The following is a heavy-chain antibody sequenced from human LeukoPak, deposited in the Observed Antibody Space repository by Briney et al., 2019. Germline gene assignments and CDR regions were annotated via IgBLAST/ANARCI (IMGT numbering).Heavy chain of an antibody. V-gene: IGHV4-59*01. CDR3: VRARDIAVSWFGDLLSSETYFDY. J-gene: IGHJ4*02. Sequence: SETLSLTCTVSGDSISSYYWSWIRQPPGKGLEWIGYIYYSGSTNYNPSLKSRVTISVDTSKNQFSLKLSSVTAADAAVYYCVRARDIAVSWFGDLLSSETYFDYWGQGTLVTVSS. CDR2: IYYSGST. D-gene: IGHD3-10*01. CDR1: GDSISSYY.